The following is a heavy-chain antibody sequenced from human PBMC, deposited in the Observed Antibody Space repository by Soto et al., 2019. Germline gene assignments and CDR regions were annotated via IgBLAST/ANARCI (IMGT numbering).Heavy chain of an antibody. J-gene: IGHJ4*02. Sequence: QVQLGESGGGVVQPGRSLRLSCAASGFTISSYGMHWVRQAPGKGLEWVAVISYDGSNKYYADSVKGRFTISRDNSKNTLYLQMNSLRAEDTAVYYCAKFGPQVGAFDYWGQGTLVTVSS. D-gene: IGHD1-26*01. CDR1: GFTISSYG. V-gene: IGHV3-30*18. CDR2: ISYDGSNK. CDR3: AKFGPQVGAFDY.